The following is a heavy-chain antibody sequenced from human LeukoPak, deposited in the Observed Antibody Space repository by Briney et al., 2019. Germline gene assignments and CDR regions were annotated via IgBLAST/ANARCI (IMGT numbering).Heavy chain of an antibody. V-gene: IGHV1-69*13. D-gene: IGHD1-7*01. J-gene: IGHJ4*02. CDR1: GGTFSTYA. Sequence: SVKVSCKASGGTFSTYAISWVRQAPGQGLEWMGGIIPIFSTANYAQNFQGRVTITADESTNTAYMELSSLRSEDTAVYYCASPGITGTPLNYWGQGTLVTVSS. CDR3: ASPGITGTPLNY. CDR2: IIPIFSTA.